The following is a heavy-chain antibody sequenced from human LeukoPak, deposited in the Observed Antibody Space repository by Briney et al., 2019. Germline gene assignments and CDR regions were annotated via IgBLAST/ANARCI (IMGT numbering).Heavy chain of an antibody. D-gene: IGHD1-1*01. Sequence: TGGSLRLSCAASGFTFDDYAMHWVRQAPGRGLEWVSGISWNSGSIGYADSVKGRFTISRDNAKNSLYLQMNSLRAEDTAVYYCARVERRGPPYYYYYMDVWGKGTTVTISS. CDR1: GFTFDDYA. V-gene: IGHV3-9*01. CDR3: ARVERRGPPYYYYYMDV. CDR2: ISWNSGSI. J-gene: IGHJ6*03.